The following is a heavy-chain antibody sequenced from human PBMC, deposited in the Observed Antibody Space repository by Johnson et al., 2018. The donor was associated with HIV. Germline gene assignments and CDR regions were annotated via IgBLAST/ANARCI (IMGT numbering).Heavy chain of an antibody. J-gene: IGHJ3*02. CDR3: AREGVSGSYYDAFDI. Sequence: QVQLVESGGGVVQPGRSLRLSCAASGFTFSSYAMNWVRQAPGKGLEWVAVISYDGNNKYYADSVKGRFTISRDNSKNTLFLQMDSLRADDTAVYYCAREGVSGSYYDAFDIWDQGTMVTVSS. CDR2: ISYDGNNK. V-gene: IGHV3-30-3*01. D-gene: IGHD1-26*01. CDR1: GFTFSSYA.